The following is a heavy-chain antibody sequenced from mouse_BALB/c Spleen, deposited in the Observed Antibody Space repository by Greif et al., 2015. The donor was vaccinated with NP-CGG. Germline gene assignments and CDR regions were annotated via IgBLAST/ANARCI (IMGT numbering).Heavy chain of an antibody. J-gene: IGHJ4*01. D-gene: IGHD3-3*01. Sequence: VQLQQSGPELVKPGASVKISCKASGYIFTDYYINWVKQKPGQGLEWIGWIYPGSGNTKYNEKFKGKATLTVDTSSSTAYMQLSSLTSEDTAFYFCARRAGTEAMDYWGQGTSVTVSS. CDR1: GYIFTDYY. V-gene: IGHV1-84*02. CDR3: ARRAGTEAMDY. CDR2: IYPGSGNT.